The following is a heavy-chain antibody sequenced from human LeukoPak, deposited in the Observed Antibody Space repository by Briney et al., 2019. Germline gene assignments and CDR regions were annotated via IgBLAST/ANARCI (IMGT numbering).Heavy chain of an antibody. D-gene: IGHD3-10*01. CDR3: ARDLHRVVVRGVPHYYYYMDV. J-gene: IGHJ6*03. CDR2: INPSGGST. Sequence: ASVKVSCKASGYTFTSYYMHWVRQAPGQGLEWMGIINPSGGSTSYAQKFQVRVTMTTDTSTSTAYMELRSLRSDDTAVYYCARDLHRVVVRGVPHYYYYMDVWGKGTTVTISS. V-gene: IGHV1-46*01. CDR1: GYTFTSYY.